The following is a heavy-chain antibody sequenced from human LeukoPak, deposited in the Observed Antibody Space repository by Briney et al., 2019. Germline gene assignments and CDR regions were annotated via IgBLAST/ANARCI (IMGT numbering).Heavy chain of an antibody. CDR1: GWSFSGYQ. CDR3: ARTNYYDDGGSRVYYYMDV. D-gene: IGHD3-22*01. Sequence: SETLSLTCAVYGWSFSGYQRAWIRQPPGKGLEWIGEINHSGNTNYNPSLRSRLIISVDTSKNQFSLKVTSVTAADTAVYYCARTNYYDDGGSRVYYYMDVWGKGTTVTVSS. J-gene: IGHJ6*03. V-gene: IGHV4-34*01. CDR2: INHSGNT.